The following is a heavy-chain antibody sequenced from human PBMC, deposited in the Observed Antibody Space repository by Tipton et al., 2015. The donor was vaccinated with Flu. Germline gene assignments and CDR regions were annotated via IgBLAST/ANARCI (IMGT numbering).Heavy chain of an antibody. D-gene: IGHD3-16*01. CDR3: ARVLGGGAFDP. Sequence: TLSLTCSVSGDSIATSYYWGWIRQSPGKGLEWIGSINSRGNTYYNSSLKSRVTILIETSKNHFSLKLNSVTAADTAVYYCARVLGGGAFDPWGQGALVSVAS. J-gene: IGHJ5*02. V-gene: IGHV4-39*07. CDR1: GDSIATSYY. CDR2: INSRGNT.